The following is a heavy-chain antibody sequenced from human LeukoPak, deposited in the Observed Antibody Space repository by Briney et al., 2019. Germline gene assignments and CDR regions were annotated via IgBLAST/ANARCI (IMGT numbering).Heavy chain of an antibody. Sequence: PGGSLRLSCAASGLTFSSHVMSWVRQAPGRGLEWVSSLSGSGKYTFYAHSVKGRFTISRDNSRNELFLQMNSLTSGDTAEYYCAKSRVTGTYPGRFDYWGLGILVTVSS. CDR1: GLTFSSHV. CDR3: AKSRVTGTYPGRFDY. CDR2: LSGSGKYT. V-gene: IGHV3-23*01. D-gene: IGHD3-10*01. J-gene: IGHJ4*02.